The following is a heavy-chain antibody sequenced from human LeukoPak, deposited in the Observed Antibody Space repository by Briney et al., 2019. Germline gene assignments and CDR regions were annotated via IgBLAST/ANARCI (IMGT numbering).Heavy chain of an antibody. V-gene: IGHV3-30*18. CDR1: GFTFSTYG. J-gene: IGHJ4*02. D-gene: IGHD3-10*01. CDR2: VSYDGSNK. Sequence: GGSLRLSCAASGFTFSTYGMNWVRQAPGKGLEWVAVVSYDGSNKFYADSVKGRFTISRDNSKNTLYLQMNSLGTEDTAVYYCAKSSGSGSLDYWGQGTLVTVSS. CDR3: AKSSGSGSLDY.